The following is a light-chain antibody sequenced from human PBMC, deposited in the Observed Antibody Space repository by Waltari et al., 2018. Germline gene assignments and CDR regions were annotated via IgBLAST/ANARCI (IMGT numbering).Light chain of an antibody. J-gene: IGLJ3*02. CDR2: YDN. V-gene: IGLV3-21*04. CDR1: SIGSKS. CDR3: QVWDRSTDHRV. Sequence: SYVLTQPPSVSDAPGQTARITCGGNSIGSKSVHWYQQKPGQAPVVVMYYDNDRPAGIPERFSGSNSGNTATLTISRVEAGDEADYYCQVWDRSTDHRVFGGGTRLTVL.